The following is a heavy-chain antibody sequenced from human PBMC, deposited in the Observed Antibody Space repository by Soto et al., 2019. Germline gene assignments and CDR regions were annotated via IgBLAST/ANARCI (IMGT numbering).Heavy chain of an antibody. D-gene: IGHD2-15*01. CDR1: GGSINDFGYY. J-gene: IGHJ5*02. V-gene: IGHV4-39*01. CDR2: VYHNENT. Sequence: SHTLSLTSTVLGGSINDFGYYGCWICQAPGKGLEWIGTVYHNENTYYNPSIKSRITISAETAEKQFSRNARSRTATNTAHHFCAGREGYYGCQGWFGPWGQGTMVTVAS. CDR3: AGREGYYGCQGWFGP.